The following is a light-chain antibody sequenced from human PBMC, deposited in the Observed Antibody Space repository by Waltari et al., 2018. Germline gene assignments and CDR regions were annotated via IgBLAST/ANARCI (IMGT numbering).Light chain of an antibody. Sequence: DIQMTQSPSTLSASVGDRVTITCRASQSISSWLAWYQQKPGKAPNLLIYDASNLESGVPSRFSGSGSETDFTFTITSLQPEDIATYHCQQYANLPHTFGQGTRLEIK. J-gene: IGKJ5*01. V-gene: IGKV1-33*01. CDR3: QQYANLPHT. CDR2: DAS. CDR1: QSISSW.